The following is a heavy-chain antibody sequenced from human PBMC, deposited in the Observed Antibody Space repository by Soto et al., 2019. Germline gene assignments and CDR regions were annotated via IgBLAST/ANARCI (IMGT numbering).Heavy chain of an antibody. CDR2: IYYSGST. J-gene: IGHJ4*02. Sequence: SETLSLTCTVSGGSISSSSYYWGWIRQPPGKGLGWIGSIYYSGSTYYNPSLKSRVTISVDTSKNQFSLKLSSVTAADTAVYYCASGYYYSLVNYWGQGTLVTVSS. CDR1: GGSISSSSYY. V-gene: IGHV4-39*01. D-gene: IGHD3-22*01. CDR3: ASGYYYSLVNY.